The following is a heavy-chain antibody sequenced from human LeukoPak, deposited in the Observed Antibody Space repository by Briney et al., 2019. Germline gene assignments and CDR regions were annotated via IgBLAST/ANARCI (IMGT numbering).Heavy chain of an antibody. CDR2: ISGSSSYI. CDR1: GFTFSSYS. D-gene: IGHD5-12*01. CDR3: ARTYIVATIRAFDI. V-gene: IGHV3-21*01. Sequence: PGGSLRLSCAASGFTFSSYSMNWVRQAPGKGLEWVSSISGSSSYIYYADSVKGRFTISRDNAKNSLCLQMNSLRAEDTAVYYCARTYIVATIRAFDIWGQGTMVTVSS. J-gene: IGHJ3*02.